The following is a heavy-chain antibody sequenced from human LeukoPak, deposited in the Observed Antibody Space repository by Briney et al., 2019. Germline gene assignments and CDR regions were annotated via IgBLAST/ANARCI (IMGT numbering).Heavy chain of an antibody. V-gene: IGHV3-74*01. J-gene: IGHJ6*02. CDR3: AKSPVPYCSGGSCYGMDV. CDR1: GFTFSSYW. Sequence: GGSLRLSCAASGFTFSSYWMHWVRQAPGKGLVWVSRINSDGSSTSYADSVKGRFTISRDNSKNTLYLQMNSLRVEDTAGYYCAKSPVPYCSGGSCYGMDVWGQGTTVTVSS. CDR2: INSDGSST. D-gene: IGHD2-15*01.